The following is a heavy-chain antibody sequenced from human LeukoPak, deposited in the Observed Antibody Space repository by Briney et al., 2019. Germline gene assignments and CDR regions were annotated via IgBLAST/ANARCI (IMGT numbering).Heavy chain of an antibody. CDR2: IYYSGST. CDR1: GGSISSYY. D-gene: IGHD3-10*01. V-gene: IGHV4-59*01. Sequence: PSETLSLTCTVSGGSISSYYWSWIRQPPGKGLEWIGYIYYSGSTNYNPSLKSRVTISVDTSKNQFSLKLSSVTAADTAVYYCARQFYMVRGVMGPAFDIWGQGTMVTVPS. CDR3: ARQFYMVRGVMGPAFDI. J-gene: IGHJ3*02.